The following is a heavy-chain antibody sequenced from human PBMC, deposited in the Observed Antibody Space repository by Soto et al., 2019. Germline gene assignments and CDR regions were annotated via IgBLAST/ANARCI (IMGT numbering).Heavy chain of an antibody. V-gene: IGHV1-18*04. CDR3: AIDKPQPIVGYNYYYGLDV. CDR1: GYTFTSNG. Sequence: QGQLVQTGGEVKKPAASVQVSCKASGYTFTSNGITWVRQAPAQGHEGMGWISGYNGDTDYAQKFQDRVTMTRETSTRTGYMEVRRLRPDDTAFYYCAIDKPQPIVGYNYYYGLDVWGQGTTVTVSS. CDR2: ISGYNGDT. D-gene: IGHD6-13*01. J-gene: IGHJ6*02.